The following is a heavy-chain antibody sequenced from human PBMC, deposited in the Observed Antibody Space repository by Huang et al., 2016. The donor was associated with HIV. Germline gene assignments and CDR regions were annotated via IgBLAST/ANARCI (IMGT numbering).Heavy chain of an antibody. J-gene: IGHJ3*02. Sequence: VQLQQWGASLLKPSETLSLTCAVSGGTFTGYFWGWVRQAPGTGLEWIAEIKHSGTTSDNPSLKSRVSRSVDVSNNQFSLSLKSVTAADTAVYFCVRCPGYYFEPSRYFDAFDIWGPGTMVTVS. V-gene: IGHV4-34*02. CDR3: VRCPGYYFEPSRYFDAFDI. D-gene: IGHD3-22*01. CDR1: GGTFTGYF. CDR2: IKHSGTT.